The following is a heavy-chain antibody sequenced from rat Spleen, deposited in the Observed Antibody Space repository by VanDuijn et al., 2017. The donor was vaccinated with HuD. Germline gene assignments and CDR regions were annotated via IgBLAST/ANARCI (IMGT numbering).Heavy chain of an antibody. CDR3: ATLSVVGFAY. J-gene: IGHJ3*01. CDR1: GFTFSDYN. CDR2: VIYDGSRT. D-gene: IGHD1-12*01. V-gene: IGHV5S10*01. Sequence: EVQLVESDGGLVQPGRSLKLSCAASGFTFSDYNMAWVRQAPKKGLECVATVIYDGSRTYYRDSVKGRFTISRDNVKGNIYLQMDSLRSEDTATYYCATLSVVGFAYWGQGTLVTVSS.